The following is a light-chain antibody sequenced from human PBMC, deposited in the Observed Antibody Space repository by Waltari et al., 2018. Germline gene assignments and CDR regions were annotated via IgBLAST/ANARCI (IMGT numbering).Light chain of an antibody. CDR3: SSYSTSGTWV. CDR1: SDAVVGSYY. J-gene: IGLJ3*02. CDR2: DVN. V-gene: IGLV2-14*03. Sequence: QSALTQPASVSGSPGQSITISCTGTSDAVVGSYYFPWCQQHPGKAPQLMIYDVNNRPSGVSNRFSGSKSGNTASLTISGLQTEDEADYYCSSYSTSGTWVFGGGTKLAVL.